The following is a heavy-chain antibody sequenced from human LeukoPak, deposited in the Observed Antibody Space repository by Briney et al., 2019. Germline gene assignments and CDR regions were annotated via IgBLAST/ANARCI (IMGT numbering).Heavy chain of an antibody. CDR3: TTWYNWNDN. Sequence: GGSLRLSRAASGFTFCNAWINWVRQAPGKGLEWVGRIKSKTDGGTTEYATPVKGRFTISRDDSKTTLYLQMNSLKTEDTAVYYCTTWYNWNDNWGQGTLVTVSS. D-gene: IGHD6-13*01. V-gene: IGHV3-15*01. CDR2: IKSKTDGGTT. J-gene: IGHJ5*02. CDR1: GFTFCNAW.